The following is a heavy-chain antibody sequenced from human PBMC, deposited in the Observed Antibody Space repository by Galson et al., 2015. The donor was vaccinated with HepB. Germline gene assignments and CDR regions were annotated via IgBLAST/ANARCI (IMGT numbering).Heavy chain of an antibody. Sequence: SLRLSCAASGFSFSTYWMSWVRQAPEKGLEWVANIRHDGSYISYVDSVKGRFTISRDNAYNSLYLQMNSLRAEDKAVYYCARERAAIDRWDAGYFFDSWGQGTLVTVSS. CDR2: IRHDGSYI. CDR3: ARERAAIDRWDAGYFFDS. CDR1: GFSFSTYW. J-gene: IGHJ4*02. D-gene: IGHD2-15*01. V-gene: IGHV3-7*01.